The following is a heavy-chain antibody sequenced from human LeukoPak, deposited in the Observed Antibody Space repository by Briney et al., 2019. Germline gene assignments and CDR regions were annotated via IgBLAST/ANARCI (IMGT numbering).Heavy chain of an antibody. J-gene: IGHJ4*02. CDR3: ARDVPVAGPSTFDY. D-gene: IGHD6-19*01. Sequence: SETLSLTCTVSGVSISSGGYYWTWIRQPPGKGLEWIGYISHSGTTYYNPSLRSGVTISVDTSKNQFSLKLNSVTAADTAVYYCARDVPVAGPSTFDYWGRGTLVTVSS. CDR2: ISHSGTT. V-gene: IGHV4-30-2*01. CDR1: GVSISSGGYY.